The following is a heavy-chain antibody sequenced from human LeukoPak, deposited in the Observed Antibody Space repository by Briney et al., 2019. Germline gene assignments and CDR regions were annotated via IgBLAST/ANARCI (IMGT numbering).Heavy chain of an antibody. CDR2: IFYGGST. CDR3: ARAGSIVVVPAANDGFDH. CDR1: GDSITSYY. J-gene: IGHJ4*02. Sequence: SETLSLTCTVSGDSITSYYWSWIRQPPGKGLEWIGNIFYGGSTNYNPSLKSRVTISVDASRNHFSLKLSSVTAADTAVYYCARAGSIVVVPAANDGFDHWGQGTLVTVSS. D-gene: IGHD2-2*01. V-gene: IGHV4-59*01.